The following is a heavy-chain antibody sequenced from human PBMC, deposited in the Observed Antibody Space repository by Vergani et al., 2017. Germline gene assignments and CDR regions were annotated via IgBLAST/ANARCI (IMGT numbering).Heavy chain of an antibody. J-gene: IGHJ4*02. CDR2: IIPIFGIA. Sequence: QVQLVQSGAEVKKPGSSVKVSCKASGGTFSSYAISWVRQAPGQGLEWMGGIIPIFGIANYAQKFQGRVTITADKSTSTAYMELSSLRSEDTAVYYCARALRITIFGVVTGGFDYWGQGTLVIVSS. V-gene: IGHV1-69*17. D-gene: IGHD3-3*01. CDR1: GGTFSSYA. CDR3: ARALRITIFGVVTGGFDY.